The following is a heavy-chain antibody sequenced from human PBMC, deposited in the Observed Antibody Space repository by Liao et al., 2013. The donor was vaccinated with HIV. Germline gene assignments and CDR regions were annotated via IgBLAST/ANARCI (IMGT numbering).Heavy chain of an antibody. V-gene: IGHV4-61*02. CDR2: ISTSGNT. Sequence: QVQLQESGPGLVKPSQTLSLTCTVSGGSFSSGSYYWSWIRQPAGKGLEWIGRISTSGNTNYNPSLKSRVTISVDTSRNQLSLKLSSVTAADTAVYYCARDHHGDYGDDAFDIWGQGTMVTVSS. CDR1: GGSFSSGSYY. D-gene: IGHD4-17*01. CDR3: ARDHHGDYGDDAFDI. J-gene: IGHJ3*02.